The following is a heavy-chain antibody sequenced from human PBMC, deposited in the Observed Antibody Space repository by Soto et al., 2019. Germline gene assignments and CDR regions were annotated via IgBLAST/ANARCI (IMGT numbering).Heavy chain of an antibody. CDR2: ISGRGTTT. V-gene: IGHV3-48*02. J-gene: IGHJ6*02. CDR3: ARLGYCSSATCKYYFYYYGMDV. D-gene: IGHD2-2*01. Sequence: ESGGGLVQPGGSLRLSCEASGFSFGSYSMNWVRQAPGKGLEWVSFISGRGTTTYYADSVKGRFTVSRDNAKNSLSLEVNSLRDEDTAVYYCARLGYCSSATCKYYFYYYGMDVWGQGTTVIVSS. CDR1: GFSFGSYS.